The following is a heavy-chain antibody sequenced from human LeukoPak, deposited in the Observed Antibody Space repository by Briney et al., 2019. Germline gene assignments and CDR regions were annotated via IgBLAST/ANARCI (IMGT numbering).Heavy chain of an antibody. V-gene: IGHV4-39*01. D-gene: IGHD2-21*02. CDR3: ARRVVVTAIHWFDP. CDR1: GGSTSSSGYY. CDR2: IYNSGST. Sequence: PSETLSLTCTVYGGSTSSSGYYWGCVRQPPGKGLQRIGSIYNSGSTSYNPSLKRRVTISVDTSKNQFALKVSSVTAADTAVYYCARRVVVTAIHWFDPWGQGTLVTVSS. J-gene: IGHJ5*02.